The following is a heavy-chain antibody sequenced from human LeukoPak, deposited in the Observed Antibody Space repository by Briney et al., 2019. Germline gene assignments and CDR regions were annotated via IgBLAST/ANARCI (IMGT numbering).Heavy chain of an antibody. CDR2: IGWTGDST. CDR3: AKDIDYGSGSYYKSLDY. J-gene: IGHJ4*02. V-gene: IGHV3-9*01. CDR1: GYNFDEYA. D-gene: IGHD3-10*01. Sequence: GRSLRLSCAASGYNFDEYAMHWVRQGPGKGLEWVASIGWTGDSTVYAESVKGRFTISRDNAKNSLFLQTNSLRTEDTAVYYCAKDIDYGSGSYYKSLDYWGQGTLVTVSS.